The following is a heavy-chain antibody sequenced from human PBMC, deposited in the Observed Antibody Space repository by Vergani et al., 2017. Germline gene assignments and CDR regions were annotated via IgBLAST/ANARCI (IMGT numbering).Heavy chain of an antibody. Sequence: QVQLQESGPGLVKPSQPLSLTCTVPGDTLSSCGSYWTWIRQHPGKGLEWIGCIYYSGSTYYNPSLRSRLNISIDASRNRFSLNLNSVTAADTAVYYCARGAIGNDYWGQGSLVTVSS. J-gene: IGHJ4*02. V-gene: IGHV4-31*03. CDR2: IYYSGST. CDR3: ARGAIGNDY. D-gene: IGHD1-26*01. CDR1: GDTLSSCGSY.